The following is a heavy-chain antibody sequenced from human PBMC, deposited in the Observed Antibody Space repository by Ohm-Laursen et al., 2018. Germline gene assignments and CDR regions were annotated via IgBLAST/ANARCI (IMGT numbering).Heavy chain of an antibody. CDR2: IYHSGSS. D-gene: IGHD3-22*01. J-gene: IGHJ2*01. Sequence: SQTLSLTCTVSGGSISGGGYYLTWIRQHPGKGLEWIGYIYHSGSSYYNPSLKSRVTISIDTSKNQFSLKLSSMTAADTAVYYCARLGDSSGYNWWYFDLWGRGALVTVSS. CDR1: GGSISGGGYY. V-gene: IGHV4-31*03. CDR3: ARLGDSSGYNWWYFDL.